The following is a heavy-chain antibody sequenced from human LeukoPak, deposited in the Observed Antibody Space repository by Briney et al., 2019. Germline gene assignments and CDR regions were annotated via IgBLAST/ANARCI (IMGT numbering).Heavy chain of an antibody. V-gene: IGHV3-7*01. D-gene: IGHD4-17*01. Sequence: GGSLRLSCAASGFTFSSYWMSWVRQAPGKGLEWVANIKQDGSEKYYVDSVKGRFTISRDNAKNSLYLQMNGLRAEDTAVYYCARDHYGDYRRGFDYWGQGTLVTVSS. J-gene: IGHJ4*02. CDR3: ARDHYGDYRRGFDY. CDR1: GFTFSSYW. CDR2: IKQDGSEK.